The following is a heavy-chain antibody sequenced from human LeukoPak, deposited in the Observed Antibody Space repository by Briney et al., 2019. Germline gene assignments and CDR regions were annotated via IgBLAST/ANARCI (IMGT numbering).Heavy chain of an antibody. CDR2: ISGSGGST. V-gene: IGHV3-23*01. Sequence: GGSLRLSCAASGFTFSSYAMSWVRQAPGKGLEWVSAISGSGGSTYYADSVKGRFTISRDNSKNTLYLQMNSLRAEDTAVYYCAKERTTLVTYYDFWSGYLNWFDPWGQGTLVTVSS. CDR1: GFTFSSYA. D-gene: IGHD3-3*01. J-gene: IGHJ5*02. CDR3: AKERTTLVTYYDFWSGYLNWFDP.